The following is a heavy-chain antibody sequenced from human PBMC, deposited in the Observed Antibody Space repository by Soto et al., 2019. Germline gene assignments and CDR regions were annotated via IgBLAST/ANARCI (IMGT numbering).Heavy chain of an antibody. CDR1: GFTFSSYA. D-gene: IGHD5-18*01. CDR2: ISSNGGST. Sequence: PGGSLSLSCSASGFTFSSYAMHWVRQAPGKGLEYVSAISSNGGSTYYADSVKGRFTISRDNSKNTLYLQMSSLRAEDTAVYYCVKVEGVRGTAMVTGYFDYWGQGTLVTVSS. CDR3: VKVEGVRGTAMVTGYFDY. J-gene: IGHJ4*02. V-gene: IGHV3-64D*08.